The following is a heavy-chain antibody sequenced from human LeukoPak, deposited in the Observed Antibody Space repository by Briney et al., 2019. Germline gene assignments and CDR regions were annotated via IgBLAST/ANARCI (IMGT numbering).Heavy chain of an antibody. V-gene: IGHV4-39*01. Sequence: SETLSLTCTVSAASFISSSHHWGWIRQSPGKGLEWIGTVYYGRTTYYNPSLDGRVTISLDTSANHFSLQLNSVTAADTAVYFCVRHDGRGGATMGAFDSWGQGSLVTVSS. D-gene: IGHD5-12*01. CDR1: AASFISSSHH. CDR2: VYYGRTT. CDR3: VRHDGRGGATMGAFDS. J-gene: IGHJ5*01.